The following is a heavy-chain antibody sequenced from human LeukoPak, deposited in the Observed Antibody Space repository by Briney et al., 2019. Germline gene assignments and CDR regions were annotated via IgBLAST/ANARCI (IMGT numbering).Heavy chain of an antibody. J-gene: IGHJ4*02. V-gene: IGHV1-2*02. Sequence: ASVKVSCKASGYTFTGYYVHWVRQAPGHGLEWMGWINPNSGGTNYAQKFQGRVTMTRDTSISTAYMELSRLRSDDTAVYYCARGLGYCSSTSCYAGETTVNTFDYWGQGTLVTVSS. CDR3: ARGLGYCSSTSCYAGETTVNTFDY. D-gene: IGHD2-2*01. CDR2: INPNSGGT. CDR1: GYTFTGYY.